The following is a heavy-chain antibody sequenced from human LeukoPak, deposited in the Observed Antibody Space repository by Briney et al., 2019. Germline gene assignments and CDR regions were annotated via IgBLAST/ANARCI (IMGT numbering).Heavy chain of an antibody. V-gene: IGHV3-49*03. J-gene: IGHJ3*02. CDR3: TTDRPLIVVVDAFDI. D-gene: IGHD3-22*01. CDR1: GFTFGDYA. Sequence: GGSLRLSCTASGFTFGDYAMSWFRQAPGKGLEWVGFIRSKAYGGTTEHAASVKGRFTISRDDSKNTLYLQMNSLKTEDTAVYYCTTDRPLIVVVDAFDIWGQGTMVTVSS. CDR2: IRSKAYGGTT.